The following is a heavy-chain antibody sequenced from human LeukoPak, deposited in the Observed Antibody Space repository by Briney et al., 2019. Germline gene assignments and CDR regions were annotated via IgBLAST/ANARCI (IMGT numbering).Heavy chain of an antibody. V-gene: IGHV3-7*03. CDR2: IKQDGSEK. CDR3: AREGSSGYAFDI. J-gene: IGHJ3*02. CDR1: GFTFSSYW. D-gene: IGHD6-19*01. Sequence: GGALRLSCAASGFTFSSYWMSWVGQAPGKGLEGVANIKQDGSEKYYVDSVKGRFTISRDNAKNSLYLQMNSLRAEDTAVYYCAREGSSGYAFDIWGQGTMVTVSS.